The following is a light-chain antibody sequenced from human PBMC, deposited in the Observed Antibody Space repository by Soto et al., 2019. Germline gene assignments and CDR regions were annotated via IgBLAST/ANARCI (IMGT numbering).Light chain of an antibody. CDR1: QSVSNF. Sequence: EIVLTQSPGTLSLSPGERATLSCRASQSVSNFLACYQQTPGQAPRLLIFDASSRATGIPDRFNGSGSGTDFTLTIARLEPEDFATYDCQQLNSYPITFAQGTRLAIK. V-gene: IGKV3D-20*02. J-gene: IGKJ5*01. CDR2: DAS. CDR3: QQLNSYPIT.